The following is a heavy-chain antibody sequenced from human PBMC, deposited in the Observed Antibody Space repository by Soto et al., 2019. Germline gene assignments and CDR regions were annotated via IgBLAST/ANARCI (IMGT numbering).Heavy chain of an antibody. Sequence: SETLSLTCAVYGGSFSGYYWSWIRQPPGKGLEWIGEINHSGSTNYNPSLKSRVTISVDTSKNQFSLKLSSVTAADTAVYYCARQRIAVADDYFDYWGQGTLVTVSS. D-gene: IGHD6-19*01. J-gene: IGHJ4*02. CDR2: INHSGST. CDR1: GGSFSGYY. CDR3: ARQRIAVADDYFDY. V-gene: IGHV4-34*01.